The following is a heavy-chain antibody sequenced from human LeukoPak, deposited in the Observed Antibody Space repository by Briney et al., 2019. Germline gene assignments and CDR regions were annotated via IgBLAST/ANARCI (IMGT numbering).Heavy chain of an antibody. V-gene: IGHV5-51*01. J-gene: IGHJ5*02. D-gene: IGHD2-15*01. CDR1: GYSFSTYW. Sequence: GESLKISCKGSGYSFSTYWIGWVRQMPGEDLEWMGIIYPADSDTRYNPSFRGQVTISADKSISTAYLQWSSLKASDTAMYYCARQEYCSGGSCYTWFDPWGQGTLVTVSS. CDR2: IYPADSDT. CDR3: ARQEYCSGGSCYTWFDP.